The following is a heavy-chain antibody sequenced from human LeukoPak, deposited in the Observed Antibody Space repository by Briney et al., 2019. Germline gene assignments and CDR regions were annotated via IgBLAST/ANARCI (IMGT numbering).Heavy chain of an antibody. CDR1: GYTFTSYG. Sequence: ASVKVSCEASGYTFTSYGISWVRQAPGQGLEWMGWISAYNGNTNYAQKLQGRVTMTTDTSTSTAYMELRSLRSDDTAVYYCAAGPSSGYYTDYWGQGTLVTVSS. D-gene: IGHD3-22*01. CDR3: AAGPSSGYYTDY. V-gene: IGHV1-18*01. J-gene: IGHJ4*02. CDR2: ISAYNGNT.